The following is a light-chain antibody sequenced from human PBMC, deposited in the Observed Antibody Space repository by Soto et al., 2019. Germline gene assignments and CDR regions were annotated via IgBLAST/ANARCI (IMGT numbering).Light chain of an antibody. CDR3: QKYGSSPGSI. Sequence: IVLTQSPGTLSLSPGKRATLSCRASQSVSSSYLAWYQQKPGQAPRLLIYGASSRATGIPDRFSGSGSGKDFTLPISRRELEVLAVYSCQKYGSSPGSILGPGTKVEIK. J-gene: IGKJ3*01. CDR1: QSVSSSY. CDR2: GAS. V-gene: IGKV3-20*01.